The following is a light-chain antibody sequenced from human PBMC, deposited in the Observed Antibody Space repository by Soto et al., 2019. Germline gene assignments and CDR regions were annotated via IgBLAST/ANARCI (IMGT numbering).Light chain of an antibody. J-gene: IGKJ1*01. CDR2: KAS. CDR3: QQYNVYSWT. V-gene: IGKV1-5*03. CDR1: QSIGTW. Sequence: DIQMTQSPSTLSASVGDRVTITCRASQSIGTWLAWYQQKLGKAPKLMIYKASNLENGVPSRFSGRRSGTEFTLTISSLQPEDFATYYCQQYNVYSWTFGQGTKVDIK.